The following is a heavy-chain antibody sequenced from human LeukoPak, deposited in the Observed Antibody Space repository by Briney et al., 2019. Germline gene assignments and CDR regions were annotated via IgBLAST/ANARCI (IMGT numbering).Heavy chain of an antibody. CDR3: ARPRDGYNSVAFDI. D-gene: IGHD5-24*01. CDR2: ITSSSTI. J-gene: IGHJ3*02. Sequence: GGSLRLSCAASGFTFSTYSMNWVRQAPGKGLEWVSGITSSSTIYYADSVKGRFTISRDNAKNSLYLQMNSLRAEDTAVYYCARPRDGYNSVAFDIWGQGTMVSVSS. V-gene: IGHV3-69-1*01. CDR1: GFTFSTYS.